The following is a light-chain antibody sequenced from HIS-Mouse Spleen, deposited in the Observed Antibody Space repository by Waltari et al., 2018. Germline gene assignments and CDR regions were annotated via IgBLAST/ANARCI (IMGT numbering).Light chain of an antibody. V-gene: IGLV2-14*03. Sequence: QSALTQPASVSGSPGQSITIPCTGTTSDVGGYNYVSCYQQHPRKAPKLMIYDVSNRPSGVSNRFSGSKSGNTASLTISGLQAEDEADYYCSSYTSSSTLVVFGGGTKLTVL. CDR2: DVS. CDR1: TSDVGGYNY. CDR3: SSYTSSSTLVV. J-gene: IGLJ2*01.